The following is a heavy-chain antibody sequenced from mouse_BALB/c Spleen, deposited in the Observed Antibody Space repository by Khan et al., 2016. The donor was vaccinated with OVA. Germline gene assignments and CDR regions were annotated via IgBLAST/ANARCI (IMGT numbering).Heavy chain of an antibody. Sequence: EVELVESGGDFVRPGGSLKLSCAASGFTFSTYGMSWVRQTPDKRLEWVATINTGGSYTYYPDSVQGRFTISRANAKNTLYLQLSSLKSEDTAIYDCARLAYYYNSEGFAYWGQGTLVTVSA. V-gene: IGHV5-6*01. CDR3: ARLAYYYNSEGFAY. CDR2: INTGGSYT. D-gene: IGHD1-1*01. CDR1: GFTFSTYG. J-gene: IGHJ3*01.